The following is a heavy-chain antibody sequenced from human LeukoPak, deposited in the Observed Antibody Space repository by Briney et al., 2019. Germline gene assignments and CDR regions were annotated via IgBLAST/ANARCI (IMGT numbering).Heavy chain of an antibody. D-gene: IGHD3-10*01. CDR1: GFTFSDYY. Sequence: GGSLRLSCAASGFTFSDYYMSWIRQAPGKGLEWVSYISSSSYTNYADSVKGRFTISRDNAKNSLYLQMNSLRAEDTAVYYCARDRPYYYGSGSRLYYFDYWGQGTLVTVSS. CDR2: ISSSSYT. CDR3: ARDRPYYYGSGSRLYYFDY. J-gene: IGHJ4*02. V-gene: IGHV3-11*05.